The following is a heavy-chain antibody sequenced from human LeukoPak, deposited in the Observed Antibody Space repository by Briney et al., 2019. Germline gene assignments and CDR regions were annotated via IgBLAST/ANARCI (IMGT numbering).Heavy chain of an antibody. CDR3: ARVLIAASGSFDY. Sequence: PGGSLRLSCAASGFTFSSYWMSWVRQAPGKGLEWVANIKQDGSEKYYVDSVKGRFTISRDNAKNSLYLQMNSLRAEDTAVYYCARVLIAASGSFDYWGQGTLVTVSS. CDR1: GFTFSSYW. J-gene: IGHJ4*02. D-gene: IGHD1-14*01. V-gene: IGHV3-7*01. CDR2: IKQDGSEK.